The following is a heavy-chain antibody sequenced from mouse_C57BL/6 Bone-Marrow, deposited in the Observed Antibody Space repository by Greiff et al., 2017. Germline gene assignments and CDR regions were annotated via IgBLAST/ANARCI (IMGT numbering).Heavy chain of an antibody. J-gene: IGHJ2*01. CDR1: GYTFTTYP. D-gene: IGHD4-1*01. CDR2: FHPYNDDT. Sequence: VQLQQSGAELVKPGASVKMSCKASGYTFTTYPIEWMKQNHGKSLEWIGNFHPYNDDTKYNEKFKGKATLTVEQSSSTVYLELSRLTSDDSAVYYCARLNWDVGYFDYWGQGTTLTVSS. CDR3: ARLNWDVGYFDY. V-gene: IGHV1-47*01.